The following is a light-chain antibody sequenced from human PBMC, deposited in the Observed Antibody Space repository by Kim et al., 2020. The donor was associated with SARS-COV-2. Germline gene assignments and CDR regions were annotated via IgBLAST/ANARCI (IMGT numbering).Light chain of an antibody. J-gene: IGLJ2*01. CDR1: SLRSDY. V-gene: IGLV3-19*01. CDR2: GKN. CDR3: NSRGSNDNVL. Sequence: AWGKKDRITCQGDSLRSDYATWDQQRPGQALMVVIYGKNNRPSGIPDRFSGSSSGDTASLTITGTQAGDEADYYCNSRGSNDNVLFGGGTQLTVL.